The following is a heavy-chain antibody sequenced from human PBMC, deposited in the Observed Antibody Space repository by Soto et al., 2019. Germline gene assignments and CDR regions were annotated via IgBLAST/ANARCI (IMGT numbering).Heavy chain of an antibody. J-gene: IGHJ6*02. CDR2: ISYDGSNK. D-gene: IGHD2-2*03. CDR3: AKSGYCSSTSCYGGPLHYYYYGMDV. CDR1: GFTFSSYG. Sequence: QVQLVESGGGVVQPGRSLRLSCAASGFTFSSYGMHWVRQAPGKGLEWVAVISYDGSNKYYADSVKGRFTISRDNSKNTLYLQMNSLRAEDTAVYYCAKSGYCSSTSCYGGPLHYYYYGMDVWGQGTTVTVSS. V-gene: IGHV3-30*18.